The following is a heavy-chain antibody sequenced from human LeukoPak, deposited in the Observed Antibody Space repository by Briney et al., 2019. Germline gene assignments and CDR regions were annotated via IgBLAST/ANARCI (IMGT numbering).Heavy chain of an antibody. Sequence: GGSLRLSCVASGFTFTSDAMNWVRQAPGKGLEWVSSTVSRGTTQYADSVKGRFTVSRDSSKNTLYLQINSLRADDTAVYYCAKCSTAAYTTGWCNWIDPWGQGTLVTVSS. V-gene: IGHV3-23*01. J-gene: IGHJ5*02. CDR2: TVSRGTT. CDR1: GFTFTSDA. D-gene: IGHD6-19*01. CDR3: AKCSTAAYTTGWCNWIDP.